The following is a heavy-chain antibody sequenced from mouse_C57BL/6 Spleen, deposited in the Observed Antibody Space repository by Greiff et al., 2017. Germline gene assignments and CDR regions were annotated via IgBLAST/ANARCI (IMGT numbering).Heavy chain of an antibody. CDR2: ISGGGGNT. J-gene: IGHJ4*01. D-gene: IGHD2-4*01. CDR3: ARQGYYEDAMDY. Sequence: EVQGVESGGGLVKPGGSLKLSCAASGFTFSSYTMSWVRQTPEKRLEWVATISGGGGNTYYPDSVKGRFTISRDNAKNTLYLQMSSLRSEDTALYYCARQGYYEDAMDYWGQGTSVTVSS. CDR1: GFTFSSYT. V-gene: IGHV5-9*01.